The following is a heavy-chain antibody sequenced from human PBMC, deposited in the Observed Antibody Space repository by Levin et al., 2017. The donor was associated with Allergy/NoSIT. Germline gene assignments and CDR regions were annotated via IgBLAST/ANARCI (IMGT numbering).Heavy chain of an antibody. CDR1: GFTFTIYD. Sequence: ASVKVSCKASGFTFTIYDIHWVRQAPGQGLEWVGRLNPNTGGTDSAQKFVGRVTMTRDTSTTTAFIELTRLRPDDTAIYYCARETIAAHPYNWFDTWGQGALVTVSS. D-gene: IGHD6-13*01. V-gene: IGHV1-2*06. CDR3: ARETIAAHPYNWFDT. J-gene: IGHJ5*02. CDR2: LNPNTGGT.